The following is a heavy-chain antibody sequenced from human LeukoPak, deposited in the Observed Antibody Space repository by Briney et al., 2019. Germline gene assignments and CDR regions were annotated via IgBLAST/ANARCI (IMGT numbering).Heavy chain of an antibody. V-gene: IGHV3-48*02. Sequence: AGGSLRLCCAASGFTFSSYSMNWVRQAPGKGLELVSYISGDSGNIFYADSVKGRFTISRDNAKNSLYLQMNSLRDEDTAVFYCARDLQYAFDIWGQGTMVTVSS. CDR3: ARDLQYAFDI. CDR2: ISGDSGNI. J-gene: IGHJ3*02. CDR1: GFTFSSYS.